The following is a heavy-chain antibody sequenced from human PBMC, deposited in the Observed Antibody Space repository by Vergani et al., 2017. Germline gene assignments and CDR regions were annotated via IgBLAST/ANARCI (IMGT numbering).Heavy chain of an antibody. CDR2: ISDYNGNT. CDR1: GYTFTSYG. CDR3: ARGEGQXSRSCYYYYYGMDG. V-gene: IGHV1-18*01. D-gene: IGHD6-13*01. J-gene: IGHJ6*02. Sequence: QVQLVQSGAEVKKPGASVKVSCKASGYTFTSYGISWVRQAPGQGLEWMGWISDYNGNTYYAQKLQGRVTMTTDTSTSTAYMELSSLRSDDTAVYYCARGEGQXSRSCYYYYYGMDGWAKRPRSPSP.